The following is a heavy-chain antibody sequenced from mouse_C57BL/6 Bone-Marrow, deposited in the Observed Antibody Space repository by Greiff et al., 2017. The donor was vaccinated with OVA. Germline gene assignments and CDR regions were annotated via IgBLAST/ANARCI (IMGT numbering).Heavy chain of an antibody. CDR3: ARKMDSSGPDYFDY. CDR1: GYTFTSYW. Sequence: QVQLQQPGAELVKPGASVKMSCKASGYTFTSYWITWVKQRPGQGLEWIGDIYPGSGSTNYNEKFKSKATLTVDTSSSTAYMRLSSLTSEDSAVYYCARKMDSSGPDYFDYWGQGTTLTVSS. CDR2: IYPGSGST. V-gene: IGHV1-55*01. D-gene: IGHD3-2*02. J-gene: IGHJ2*01.